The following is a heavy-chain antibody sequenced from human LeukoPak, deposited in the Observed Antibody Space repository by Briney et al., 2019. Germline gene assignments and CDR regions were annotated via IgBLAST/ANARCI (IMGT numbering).Heavy chain of an antibody. Sequence: ASVKVSCKASGYTFTSYAMHWVRQAPGQRLEWMGWINAGNGNTKYSQKFQGRVTITRDTSASTAYMELSSLRSEDTAVYYCAREPNDFWSGSAYDYWGQGTLVTVSS. V-gene: IGHV1-3*01. CDR3: AREPNDFWSGSAYDY. D-gene: IGHD3-3*01. CDR1: GYTFTSYA. J-gene: IGHJ4*02. CDR2: INAGNGNT.